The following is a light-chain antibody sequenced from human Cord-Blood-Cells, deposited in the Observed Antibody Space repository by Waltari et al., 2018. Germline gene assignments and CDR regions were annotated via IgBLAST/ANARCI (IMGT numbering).Light chain of an antibody. V-gene: IGKV1-39*01. CDR3: QPSYSTWT. CDR1: QSISSY. J-gene: IGKJ1*01. Sequence: DIQMTKSPSSLSASVGDRVTITCRASQSISSYLNWYQQKPGKAPKLLIYAASSLQSGVPSRFSGSGSGTDFTLTISSLQPEDFATYSCQPSYSTWTFGQGTKVDIK. CDR2: AAS.